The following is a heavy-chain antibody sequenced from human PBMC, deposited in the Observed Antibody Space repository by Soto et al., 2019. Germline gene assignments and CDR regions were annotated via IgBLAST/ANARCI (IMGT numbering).Heavy chain of an antibody. Sequence: SVKVSCKASGGTFSSYAISWVRQAPGQGLEWMGGIIPIFGTANHAQKFQGRVTITADESTSTAYMELSSLRSEDTAVYYCAREGIVGATYYYYGMDVWGQGTTVTVSS. V-gene: IGHV1-69*13. J-gene: IGHJ6*02. CDR2: IIPIFGTA. D-gene: IGHD1-26*01. CDR3: AREGIVGATYYYYGMDV. CDR1: GGTFSSYA.